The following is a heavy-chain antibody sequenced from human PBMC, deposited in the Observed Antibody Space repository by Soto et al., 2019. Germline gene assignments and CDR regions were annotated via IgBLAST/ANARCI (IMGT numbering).Heavy chain of an antibody. Sequence: EAQLVESGGGLIQPGGSLRLPCAASGFTVSDNYITWVRQAPGKGLEWVSLLYSGGRIYYADSVKGRFTISRDTSKTTLYLQMNSLRTEDTAVYYCARSDRDYAYALNVWGQGTTVTVSS. V-gene: IGHV3-53*01. CDR3: ARSDRDYAYALNV. CDR2: LYSGGRI. CDR1: GFTVSDNY. D-gene: IGHD3-16*01. J-gene: IGHJ6*02.